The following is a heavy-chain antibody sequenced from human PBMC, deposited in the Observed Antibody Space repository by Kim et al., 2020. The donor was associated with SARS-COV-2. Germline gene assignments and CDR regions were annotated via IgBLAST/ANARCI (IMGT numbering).Heavy chain of an antibody. J-gene: IGHJ6*02. V-gene: IGHV3-15*01. Sequence: GGSLRLSCAASGFTFSNAWMSWVRQAPGKGLEWVGRIKSKTDGGTTDYAAPVKGRFTISRDDSKNTLYLQMNSLKTEDTAVYYCTTVGSGSYYLHYYYYGMDVWGQGTTVTVSS. CDR2: IKSKTDGGTT. CDR1: GFTFSNAW. D-gene: IGHD3-10*01. CDR3: TTVGSGSYYLHYYYYGMDV.